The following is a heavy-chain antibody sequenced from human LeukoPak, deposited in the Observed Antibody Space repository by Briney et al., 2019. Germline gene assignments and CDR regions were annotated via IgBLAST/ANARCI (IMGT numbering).Heavy chain of an antibody. V-gene: IGHV1-24*01. CDR3: ATLPRGRIAAAPPPGYYYYGMDV. D-gene: IGHD6-13*01. CDR2: FDPEDGET. Sequence: ASVKVSCKVSGYTLTELSMHWVRQAPGKGLEWMGGFDPEDGETIYAQKFQGRVTMTEDTSTDTAYMELSSLRSEDTAVYYCATLPRGRIAAAPPPGYYYYGMDVWGQGTTVTVSS. CDR1: GYTLTELS. J-gene: IGHJ6*02.